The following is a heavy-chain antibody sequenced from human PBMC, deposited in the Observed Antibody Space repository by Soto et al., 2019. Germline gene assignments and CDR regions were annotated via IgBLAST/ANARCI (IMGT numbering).Heavy chain of an antibody. CDR2: ISAYNGNT. J-gene: IGHJ5*02. D-gene: IGHD2-2*01. V-gene: IGHV1-18*01. CDR1: GYTFTSYG. CDR3: ARDPCSSTSCYGNWFDP. Sequence: QVQLVQSGAEVKKPGASVKVSCKASGYTFTSYGISWVRQAPGQGLEWMGWISAYNGNTNYAQKLQGRVTMTTDTTTSTAYMELRSLRSDDTAVYYCARDPCSSTSCYGNWFDPWGQGTLVTVSS.